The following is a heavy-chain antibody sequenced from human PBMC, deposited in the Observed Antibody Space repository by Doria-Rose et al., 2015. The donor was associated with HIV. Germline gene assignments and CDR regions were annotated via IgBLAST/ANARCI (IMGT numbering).Heavy chain of an antibody. CDR1: GFPISSYA. D-gene: IGHD3-16*01. V-gene: IGHV3-23*01. CDR3: VKVSRAVFGFDI. CDR2: ISGGGDIT. J-gene: IGHJ3*02. Sequence: QPVGSLRLSCVVSGFPISSYAMSWVRQAPGKGLEWVSDISGGGDITYYADSVKGRFTISRDNSKNTLHLQMNSLRAEDTAVYYCVKVSRAVFGFDIWGQGTMVTVSS.